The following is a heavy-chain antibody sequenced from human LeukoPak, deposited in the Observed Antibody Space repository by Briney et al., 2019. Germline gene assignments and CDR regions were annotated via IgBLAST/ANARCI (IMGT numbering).Heavy chain of an antibody. CDR2: ISYDGSNK. D-gene: IGHD3-16*01. V-gene: IGHV3-30*01. CDR1: GFTFSSYS. Sequence: GGSLRLSCATSGFTFSSYSMHWVRQAPGKGLEWVAGISYDGSNKYYADSVKGRFTISRDNYKNTLYLQMNSMRAEDTAVYYCARVSLGGTDYWGQGTLVTVSS. CDR3: ARVSLGGTDY. J-gene: IGHJ4*02.